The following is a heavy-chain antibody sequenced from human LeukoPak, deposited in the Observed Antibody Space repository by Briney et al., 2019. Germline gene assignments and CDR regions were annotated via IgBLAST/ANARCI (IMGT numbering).Heavy chain of an antibody. D-gene: IGHD3-3*01. Sequence: PGGSLRLSCGASGFTFSSYAMSWVRQAPGKGLEWVSAISGSGDSTYYADSVKGRFTISRDNSKNTLYLQMNSLRAEDTAVYFCAKLGDYDFWSGYLLFDYWGQGTLVTVSS. CDR3: AKLGDYDFWSGYLLFDY. J-gene: IGHJ4*02. V-gene: IGHV3-23*01. CDR2: ISGSGDST. CDR1: GFTFSSYA.